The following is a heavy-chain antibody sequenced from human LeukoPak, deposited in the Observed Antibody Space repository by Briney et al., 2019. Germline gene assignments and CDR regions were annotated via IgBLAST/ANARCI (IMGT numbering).Heavy chain of an antibody. J-gene: IGHJ4*02. CDR3: ARDPSNTSGWYIYFDY. CDR2: ISAYNGDT. V-gene: IGHV1-18*04. CDR1: GYTFTDHY. Sequence: GASVKVSCKASGYTFTDHYFHWVRQAPGQGLEWMGWISAYNGDTHYEQKFQGRVTLTTDTSTRTAYMELRSLRSDDTAMYYCARDPSNTSGWYIYFDYWGQGTLVTVSP. D-gene: IGHD6-19*01.